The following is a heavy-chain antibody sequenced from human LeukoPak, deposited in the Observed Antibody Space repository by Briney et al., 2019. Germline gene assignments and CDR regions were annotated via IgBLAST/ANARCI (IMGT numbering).Heavy chain of an antibody. V-gene: IGHV4-39*01. CDR3: ARHEDRNWYFDH. CDR2: IYYSGST. Sequence: SETLSLTCTVSGGSISSSYYYWGWIRQPPGKGLEWIGTIYYSGSTYYNPSLKSRVTISVDTSKDQFSLKLSSVTAPDTAVYYCARHEDRNWYFDHWGQGTLVTVSS. J-gene: IGHJ4*02. CDR1: GGSISSSYYY. D-gene: IGHD1-1*01.